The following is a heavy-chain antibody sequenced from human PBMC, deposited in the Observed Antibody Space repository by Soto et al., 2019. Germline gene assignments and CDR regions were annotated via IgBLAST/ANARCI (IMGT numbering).Heavy chain of an antibody. D-gene: IGHD1-26*01. J-gene: IGHJ4*02. CDR1: GVTFSAHY. CDR3: ARVSLVGPSGGRYFDY. CDR2: IKNKANSYTT. Sequence: GGSLRLSCAASGVTFSAHYMDWVRQDPGKGLEWVGRIKNKANSYTTEYAASVEGRFTISREDSQNSLYLQMNSLKTEDTAVYYCARVSLVGPSGGRYFDYWGQGSQVTVSS. V-gene: IGHV3-72*01.